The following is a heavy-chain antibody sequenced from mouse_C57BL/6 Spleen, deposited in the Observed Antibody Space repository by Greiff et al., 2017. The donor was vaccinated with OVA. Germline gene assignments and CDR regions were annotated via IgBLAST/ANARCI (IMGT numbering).Heavy chain of an antibody. CDR1: GYTFTSYW. Sequence: QVQLQQLGAELVRPGSSVKLSCKASGYTFTSYWMDWVKQRPGQGLEWIGNIYPSDSETHYNQKFKDKATLTVDKSSSTAYMQLSSLTSEDSAVYYCARRVYYSNYWYFDVWGTGTTVTVSS. D-gene: IGHD2-5*01. V-gene: IGHV1-61*01. CDR2: IYPSDSET. J-gene: IGHJ1*03. CDR3: ARRVYYSNYWYFDV.